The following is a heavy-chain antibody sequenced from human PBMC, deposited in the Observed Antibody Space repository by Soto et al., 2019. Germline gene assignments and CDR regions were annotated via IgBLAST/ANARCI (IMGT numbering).Heavy chain of an antibody. D-gene: IGHD2-2*01. CDR3: ARGIPAAIGRGYWFDP. J-gene: IGHJ5*02. Sequence: TSETLSLTCTVSGGSISSYYWSWIRQPPGKGLEWIGYIYYSGSTNYNPSLKSRVTISVDTSKNQFSLKLSSVTAADTAVYYCARGIPAAIGRGYWFDPWGQGTLVTVSS. V-gene: IGHV4-59*01. CDR1: GGSISSYY. CDR2: IYYSGST.